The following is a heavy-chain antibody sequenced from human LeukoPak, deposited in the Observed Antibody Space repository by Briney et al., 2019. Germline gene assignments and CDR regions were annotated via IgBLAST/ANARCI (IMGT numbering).Heavy chain of an antibody. CDR3: ARRSKYYYDSSGYLFDI. CDR2: IYYSGST. V-gene: IGHV4-59*08. J-gene: IGHJ3*02. D-gene: IGHD3-22*01. Sequence: PSETLSLTCTVSGASISGYYWSWIRQPPGKGLEWGGDIYYSGSTNYNPSLKSRVTISVDTSKNHFSLKLSSLTDAHTVVYYCARRSKYYYDSSGYLFDIWGQGTMVTVSS. CDR1: GASISGYY.